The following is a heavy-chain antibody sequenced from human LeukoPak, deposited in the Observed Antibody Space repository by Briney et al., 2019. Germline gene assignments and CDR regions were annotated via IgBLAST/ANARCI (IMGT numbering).Heavy chain of an antibody. J-gene: IGHJ4*02. CDR1: GFTFSSYA. V-gene: IGHV3-23*01. CDR2: ISCSGGST. CDR3: AKDHVYSSGWTTDFDY. D-gene: IGHD6-19*01. Sequence: GGSLRLSCAASGFTFSSYAMSWVRQAPGKGLEWVSAISCSGGSTYSADSVKGRFTISRDNSKNTLYLQMNSLRAEDTAVYYCAKDHVYSSGWTTDFDYWGQGTLVTVSS.